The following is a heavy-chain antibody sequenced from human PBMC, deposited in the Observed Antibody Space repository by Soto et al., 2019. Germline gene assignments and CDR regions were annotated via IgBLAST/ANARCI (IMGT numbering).Heavy chain of an antibody. V-gene: IGHV5-51*01. CDR1: GYSFTSYW. CDR2: IYPGDSDV. CDR3: ARHYYDGMAV. Sequence: GESLKISCRGSGYSFTSYWIAWVRQMPGKGLEWMGIIYPGDSDVRYSPSFQGQVTISADKSISTAYLQWSSLKAADTAMYYCARHYYDGMAVWGQRTTVTVSS. J-gene: IGHJ6*02.